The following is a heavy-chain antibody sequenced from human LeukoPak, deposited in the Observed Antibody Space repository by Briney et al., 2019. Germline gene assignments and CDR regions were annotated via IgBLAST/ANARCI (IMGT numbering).Heavy chain of an antibody. D-gene: IGHD3-10*01. Sequence: GGSLRLSCAASGFTVGTNYMSWVRQAPGKGLEWVSLIYSGSSTYYANSVKGRFTTSRDNSKNTVYLQMNSLRAEDTAVYYCARDFTYYYGSGSFDYWGQGTLVTVSS. J-gene: IGHJ4*02. CDR3: ARDFTYYYGSGSFDY. CDR2: IYSGSST. V-gene: IGHV3-53*01. CDR1: GFTVGTNY.